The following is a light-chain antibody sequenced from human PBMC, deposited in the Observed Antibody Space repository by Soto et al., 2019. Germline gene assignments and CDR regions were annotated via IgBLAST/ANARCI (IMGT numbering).Light chain of an antibody. V-gene: IGKV1-27*01. J-gene: IGKJ1*01. CDR1: QGISNY. CDR3: QKYNSAPRT. Sequence: DIQMTQSPSSLSASVGDRVTITCRASQGISNYLAWYQQKPGKVPKLLIYAASTLQSGVPSRLSGSGSETDFTLHISSLQPEDVATYYCQKYNSAPRTFGQGTKVEIK. CDR2: AAS.